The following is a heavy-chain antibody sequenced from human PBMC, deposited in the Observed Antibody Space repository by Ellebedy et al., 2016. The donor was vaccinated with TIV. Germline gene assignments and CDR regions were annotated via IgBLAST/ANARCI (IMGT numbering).Heavy chain of an antibody. CDR3: ARDAGGGYNWFDP. Sequence: MPGGSLRLSCTVSGAPLSTAYWNWIRQPPGKGLEWIGYIYYRGTTNYNPALRSRVTILLDKSKNQLSLNLTSVTAADTAMYYCARDAGGGYNWFDPWGQGTLVTVSS. D-gene: IGHD3-16*01. CDR1: GAPLSTAY. V-gene: IGHV4-59*01. CDR2: IYYRGTT. J-gene: IGHJ5*02.